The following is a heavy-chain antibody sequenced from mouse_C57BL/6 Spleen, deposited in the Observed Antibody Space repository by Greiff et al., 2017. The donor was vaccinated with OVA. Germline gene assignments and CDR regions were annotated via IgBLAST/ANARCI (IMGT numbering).Heavy chain of an antibody. CDR2: ISSGGDYI. V-gene: IGHV5-9-1*02. D-gene: IGHD5-2*01. CDR3: TRGEYDWFAY. Sequence: EVKLVESGEGLVKPGGSLKLSCAASGFTFSSYAMSWVRQTPEKRLEWVAYISSGGDYIYYADTVKGRFTISRDNARNTLYLQMRSLKSEDTAMYYCTRGEYDWFAYWGQGTLVTVSA. J-gene: IGHJ3*01. CDR1: GFTFSSYA.